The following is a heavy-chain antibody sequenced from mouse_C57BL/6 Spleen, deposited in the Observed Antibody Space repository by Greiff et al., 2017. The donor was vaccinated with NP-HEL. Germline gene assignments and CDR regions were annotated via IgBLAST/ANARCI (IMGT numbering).Heavy chain of an antibody. J-gene: IGHJ4*01. CDR2: IDPNSGGT. Sequence: QVQLQQSGAELVKPGASVKLSCKASGYTFTSYWMHWVKQRHGRGLEWIGRIDPNSGGTKYNEKFKSKATLTVDKPSSTASMQLSSLTSEDSAVYYSARVPHRRDYAMDYWGQGTSVTVSS. CDR1: GYTFTSYW. V-gene: IGHV1-72*01. CDR3: ARVPHRRDYAMDY.